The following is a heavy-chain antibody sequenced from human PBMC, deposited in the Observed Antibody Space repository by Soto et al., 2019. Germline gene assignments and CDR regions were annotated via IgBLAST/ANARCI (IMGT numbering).Heavy chain of an antibody. CDR3: VGGTGSWGLSDY. CDR2: IWADGSRQ. CDR1: GFAFSTYG. V-gene: IGHV3-33*08. Sequence: QVQLVESGGGVIQPGKSLRLSCSASGFAFSTYGMHWVRQAPGKGLELVAVIWADGSRQFYGDSVKGRFTISRDNSKITLYLPTNSLRVDDTAVYYCVGGTGSWGLSDYWGQGTLVTVSS. D-gene: IGHD3-9*01. J-gene: IGHJ4*02.